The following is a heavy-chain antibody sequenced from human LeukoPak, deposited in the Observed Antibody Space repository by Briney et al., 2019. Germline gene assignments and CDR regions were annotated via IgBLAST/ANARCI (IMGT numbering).Heavy chain of an antibody. V-gene: IGHV5-51*01. CDR3: AGAVSSSSGNFGY. CDR1: GYSFTTNW. CDR2: IYPGDSDT. D-gene: IGHD6-6*01. Sequence: GESLKISCKASGYSFTTNWIGWVRQMPGKGLEWMGIIYPGDSDTRYSPSFPGQVTMSADKSISTAYLQWSSLKASDTALYYCAGAVSSSSGNFGYWGQGTLVIVSS. J-gene: IGHJ4*02.